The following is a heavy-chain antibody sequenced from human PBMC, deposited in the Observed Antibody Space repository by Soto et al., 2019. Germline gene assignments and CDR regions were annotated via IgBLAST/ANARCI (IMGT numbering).Heavy chain of an antibody. CDR1: GYTFTSYA. V-gene: IGHV1-3*01. D-gene: IGHD3-9*01. CDR3: AAIDYDILTGYQTFDY. Sequence: ASVKVSCKASGYTFTSYAMHWVRQAPGQRLEWMGWINAGNGNTKYSQEFQGRVTITRDTSASTAYMELSSLRSEDTAVYYCAAIDYDILTGYQTFDYWGQGTLVTVSS. CDR2: INAGNGNT. J-gene: IGHJ4*02.